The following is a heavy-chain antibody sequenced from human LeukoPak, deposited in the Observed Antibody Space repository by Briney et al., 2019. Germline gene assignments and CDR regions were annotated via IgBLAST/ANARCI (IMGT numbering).Heavy chain of an antibody. CDR1: GFTFSSYA. J-gene: IGHJ4*02. Sequence: GGSLRLSCAASGFTFSSYAMSWVRQAPGKGLEWVAVISYDGSNKYYADSVKGRFTISRDNSKNTLYLQMNSLRAEDTAVYYCAGLREQWLEHRPFDYWGQGTLVTVSS. D-gene: IGHD6-19*01. V-gene: IGHV3-30-3*01. CDR3: AGLREQWLEHRPFDY. CDR2: ISYDGSNK.